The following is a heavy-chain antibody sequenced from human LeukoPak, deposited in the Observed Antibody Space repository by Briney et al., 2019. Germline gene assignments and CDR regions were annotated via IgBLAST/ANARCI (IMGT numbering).Heavy chain of an antibody. CDR1: GYTLTELS. V-gene: IGHV1-24*01. J-gene: IGHJ5*02. D-gene: IGHD6-6*01. Sequence: GASVKVSCKVSGYTLTELSMHWVRQAPGKGLEWMGGFDPEDGETIYAQKFQGRVTITEDTSTDTAYMELSSLRSEDTAVYYCATARIAARPFKRFDPWGQGTLVTVSS. CDR3: ATARIAARPFKRFDP. CDR2: FDPEDGET.